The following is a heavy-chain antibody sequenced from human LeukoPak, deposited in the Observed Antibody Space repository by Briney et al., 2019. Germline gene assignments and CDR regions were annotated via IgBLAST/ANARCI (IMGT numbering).Heavy chain of an antibody. CDR3: AKRQLKDIVVVVAATLGAFDI. CDR2: ISYDGSNK. V-gene: IGHV3-30*18. Sequence: PGGSLRLFCAASGFTFSSYGMHWVRQAPGKGLEWVAVISYDGSNKYYADSVKGQFTISRDNSKNTLYLQMNSLRAEDTAVYYCAKRQLKDIVVVVAATLGAFDIWGQGTMVTVSS. CDR1: GFTFSSYG. J-gene: IGHJ3*02. D-gene: IGHD2-15*01.